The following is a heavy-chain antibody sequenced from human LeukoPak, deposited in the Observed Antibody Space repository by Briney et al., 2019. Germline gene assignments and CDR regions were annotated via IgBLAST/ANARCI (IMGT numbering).Heavy chain of an antibody. V-gene: IGHV4-59*01. CDR2: IYYSGST. J-gene: IGHJ3*02. CDR1: GGSISGYY. D-gene: IGHD5-24*01. Sequence: SETLSLTCTVSGGSISGYYWSWIRQPPGKGLEWIGYIYYSGSTNYNPSLKSRVTISVDTSKNQFSLKLSSVTAADTAVYYCARDRRDGYNTYAFDIWGQGTMVTVSS. CDR3: ARDRRDGYNTYAFDI.